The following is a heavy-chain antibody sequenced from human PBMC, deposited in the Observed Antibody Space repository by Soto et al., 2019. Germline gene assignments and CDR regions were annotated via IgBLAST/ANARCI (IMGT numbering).Heavy chain of an antibody. Sequence: QVQVVQSGAEVKRPGSSLKVSCETSGGTSAIYTITWVRQAPGQGLQWMGRIVPTLHVTNYAQEFQGRLTITAGTSTTTVHMEVSSLTSEDAAVYYCTTETFGAGRVGVRYWRQGTLVTVSS. J-gene: IGHJ4*02. CDR3: TTETFGAGRVGVRY. CDR2: IVPTLHVT. CDR1: GGTSAIYT. D-gene: IGHD3-10*01. V-gene: IGHV1-69*08.